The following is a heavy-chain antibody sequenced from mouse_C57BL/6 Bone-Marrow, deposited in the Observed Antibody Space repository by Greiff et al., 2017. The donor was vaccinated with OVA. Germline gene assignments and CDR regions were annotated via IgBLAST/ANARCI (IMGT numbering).Heavy chain of an antibody. D-gene: IGHD2-3*01. Sequence: QVQLQQPGAELVKPGASVKMSCKASGYTFTSYWITWVKQRPGQGLEWIGDIYPGSGSTNYNEKFKSKATLTVDTSSSTAYMQLSSLTSEDSAVYYCARGDDGYYVAWFAYWGQGTLVTVSA. V-gene: IGHV1-55*01. J-gene: IGHJ3*01. CDR2: IYPGSGST. CDR1: GYTFTSYW. CDR3: ARGDDGYYVAWFAY.